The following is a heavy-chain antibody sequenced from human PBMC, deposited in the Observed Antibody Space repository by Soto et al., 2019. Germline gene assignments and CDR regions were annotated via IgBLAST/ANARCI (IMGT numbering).Heavy chain of an antibody. CDR2: ISGSGVST. V-gene: IGHV3-23*01. J-gene: IGHJ4*02. CDR3: ATRAYYYDSSGYFDY. CDR1: GFTFSSYA. D-gene: IGHD3-22*01. Sequence: EVQLLESGGGLVQPGGSLRLSCAASGFTFSSYAMSWVRQAPGKGLEWVSAISGSGVSTYYADSVKGRFTISRDNSKNTLYLQMNSLRAEDTAVYYCATRAYYYDSSGYFDYWGQGTLVTVSS.